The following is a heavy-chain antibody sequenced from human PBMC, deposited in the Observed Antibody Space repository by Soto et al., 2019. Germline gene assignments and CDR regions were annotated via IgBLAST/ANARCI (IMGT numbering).Heavy chain of an antibody. CDR1: GFTFSGAW. V-gene: IGHV3-23*01. CDR2: ISGSGGST. J-gene: IGHJ4*02. D-gene: IGHD3-10*01. Sequence: GGSLRLSCAASGFTFSGAWFNWVRQAPGKGLEWVSAISGSGGSTYYADSVKGRFTISRDNSKNTLYLQMNSLRAEDTAVYYCAKAVLVRGVSKYYFDYWGQGTLVTVSS. CDR3: AKAVLVRGVSKYYFDY.